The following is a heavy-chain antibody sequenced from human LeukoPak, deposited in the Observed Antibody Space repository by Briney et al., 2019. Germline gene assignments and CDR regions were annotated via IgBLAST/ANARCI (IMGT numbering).Heavy chain of an antibody. D-gene: IGHD4-11*01. CDR3: ARDAQRGFDYSNSLKN. V-gene: IGHV3-33*01. J-gene: IGHJ4*01. CDR1: GFIFSHHG. Sequence: GSLRLSCAASGFIFSHHGMHWVRQAPGKGLEWVAVIWSDGTNRFYADSVEGRFTISRDNSQNTVFLQMNSLRVKDTAIYYCARDAQRGFDYSNSLKNWGHGTLVTVSS. CDR2: IWSDGTNR.